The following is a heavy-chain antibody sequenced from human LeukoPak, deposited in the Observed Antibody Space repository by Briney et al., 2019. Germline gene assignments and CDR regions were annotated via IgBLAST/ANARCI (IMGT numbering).Heavy chain of an antibody. D-gene: IGHD6-13*01. V-gene: IGHV3-43*01. J-gene: IGHJ6*03. Sequence: PGGSLRLSCAASGFTFDDYTMHWVRHAPGKGLEWVSLISWDGTSTYYADSVKGRFTISRDNSKNSLHLQMNSLRTEDTALYYCAKGSAAGTKYHYYYMDVWGKGTTVTVSS. CDR3: AKGSAAGTKYHYYYMDV. CDR1: GFTFDDYT. CDR2: ISWDGTST.